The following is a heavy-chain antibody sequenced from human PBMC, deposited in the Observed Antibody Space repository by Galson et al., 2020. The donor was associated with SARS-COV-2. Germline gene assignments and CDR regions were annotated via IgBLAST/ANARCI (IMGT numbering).Heavy chain of an antibody. V-gene: IGHV4-39*02. CDR3: ARDLAASNIRAFDY. D-gene: IGHD2-15*01. CDR1: GGSISSSSYY. Sequence: SQTPSLTCNVSGGSISSSSYYWGWIRQPPGKGLEWIGSIYNSGSTYYNPSLKSRVTMSIDTSKNHFSLKLSSVTAADTAVYYCARDLAASNIRAFDYWGQGTLVTVSS. J-gene: IGHJ4*02. CDR2: IYNSGST.